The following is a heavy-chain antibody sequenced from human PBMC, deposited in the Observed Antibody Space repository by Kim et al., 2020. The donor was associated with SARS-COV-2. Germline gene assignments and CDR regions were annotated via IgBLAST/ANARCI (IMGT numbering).Heavy chain of an antibody. Sequence: IRYAESVKDRFTISRDNAKYAVTLHMNRLRVEDTAVYYCVRGLGGQQPSYWGQGTLVTVSS. J-gene: IGHJ4*02. CDR3: VRGLGGQQPSY. CDR2: I. V-gene: IGHV3-48*03. D-gene: IGHD3-16*01.